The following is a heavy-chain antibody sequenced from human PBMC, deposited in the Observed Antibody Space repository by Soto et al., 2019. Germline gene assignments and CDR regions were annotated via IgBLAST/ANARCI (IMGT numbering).Heavy chain of an antibody. CDR3: ATVSYSRPLGYYYGIEV. J-gene: IGHJ6*02. V-gene: IGHV1-69*01. CDR1: GVTFSKFI. D-gene: IGHD6-13*01. CDR2: IISIFGTA. Sequence: QVQLEQSGGEVKKPGSSVKVSCKASGVTFSKFIMTWVRQAPGLGLEWVGGIISIFGTANYAQKFQGRVTITGEESTSLSYLEVSNLRSENTAVYYCATVSYSRPLGYYYGIEVWGQATEVTVSS.